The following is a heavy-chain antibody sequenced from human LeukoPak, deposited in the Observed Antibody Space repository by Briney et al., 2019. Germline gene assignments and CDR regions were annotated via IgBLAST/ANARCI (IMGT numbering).Heavy chain of an antibody. V-gene: IGHV3-20*01. D-gene: IGHD3-9*01. CDR1: GFTFDDYG. CDR3: ARSLNYDILTGGAFDI. CDR2: INWNGGST. Sequence: PGGSLRLSCAASGFTFDDYGMSWVRQAPGKGLEWVSGINWNGGSTGYADSVKGRFTISRDNAKNSLCLQMNSLRAEDTALYHCARSLNYDILTGGAFDIWGQGTMVTVSS. J-gene: IGHJ3*02.